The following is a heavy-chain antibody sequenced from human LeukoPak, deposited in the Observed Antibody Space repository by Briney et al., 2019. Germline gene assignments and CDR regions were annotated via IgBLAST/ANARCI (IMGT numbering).Heavy chain of an antibody. CDR3: ARDRTYGSGSADAFDI. CDR1: GGSFSGYY. CDR2: INHSGST. D-gene: IGHD3-10*01. Sequence: SETLSLTCAVYGGSFSGYYWSWIRQPPGKGLEWIGEINHSGSTNYNPSLKSRVTISVDTSKNQFSLKLSSVTAADTAVYYCARDRTYGSGSADAFDIWGQGTMVTVSS. V-gene: IGHV4-34*01. J-gene: IGHJ3*02.